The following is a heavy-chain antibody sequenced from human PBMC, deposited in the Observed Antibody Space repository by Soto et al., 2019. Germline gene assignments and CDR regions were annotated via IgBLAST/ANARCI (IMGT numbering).Heavy chain of an antibody. D-gene: IGHD1-1*01. CDR3: ARGKGMEENYYYYGLDI. Sequence: QVQLVQSGAEVKKPGASVKVSRKASGYTFTSYAMHWVRQAPGQRLEWMGWINVGNGNTKYSQIFQDRVTITRDTSATTAYMELSSLRSEDTAVYYCARGKGMEENYYYYGLDIWGQGTTVTVSS. CDR2: INVGNGNT. CDR1: GYTFTSYA. V-gene: IGHV1-3*01. J-gene: IGHJ6*02.